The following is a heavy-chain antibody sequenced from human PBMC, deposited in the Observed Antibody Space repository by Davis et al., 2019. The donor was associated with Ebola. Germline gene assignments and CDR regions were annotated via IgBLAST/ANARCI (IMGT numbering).Heavy chain of an antibody. Sequence: AASVKVSCKASGYLFTDFAINWLRQAPGQRFEWLGWITTNTASPTYARGFSERFVFSLDTSVNTAFLQINNLRAEDTTIYYCARGMGELALNWGQGTLITVSS. D-gene: IGHD3-16*01. J-gene: IGHJ4*02. CDR1: GYLFTDFA. CDR3: ARGMGELALN. V-gene: IGHV7-4-1*02. CDR2: ITTNTASP.